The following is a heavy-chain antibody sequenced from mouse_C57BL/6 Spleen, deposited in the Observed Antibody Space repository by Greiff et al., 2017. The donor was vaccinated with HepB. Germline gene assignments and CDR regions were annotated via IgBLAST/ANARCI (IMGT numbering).Heavy chain of an antibody. CDR1: GYTFTDYY. J-gene: IGHJ2*01. Sequence: VQLQESGAELVRPGASVKLSCKASGYTFTDYYINWVKQRPGQGLEWIARIYPGSGNTYYNEKFKGKATLTAEKSSSTAYMQLSSLTSEDSAVYFCARDGFHYFDYWGQGTTRTVSS. CDR3: ARDGFHYFDY. V-gene: IGHV1-76*01. CDR2: IYPGSGNT. D-gene: IGHD2-3*01.